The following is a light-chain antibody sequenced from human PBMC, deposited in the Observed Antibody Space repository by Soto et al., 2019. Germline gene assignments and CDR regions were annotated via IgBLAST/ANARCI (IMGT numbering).Light chain of an antibody. V-gene: IGKV3-20*01. CDR3: QQNDDAPIN. CDR2: AAS. J-gene: IGKJ5*01. Sequence: EIVLTQFPVTLALSPGERATVSCRASQSVNSNYLAWYQQKPGQAPRLLISAASSRATGTSDRLSGSGAETDFTLTISRLEPEDFAVYYCQQNDDAPINFGQGTRLEIK. CDR1: QSVNSNY.